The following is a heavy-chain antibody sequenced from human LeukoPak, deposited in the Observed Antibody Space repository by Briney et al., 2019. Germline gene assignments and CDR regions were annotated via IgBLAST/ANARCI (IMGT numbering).Heavy chain of an antibody. J-gene: IGHJ4*02. Sequence: GGSLRLSCAASRFIFSDYYMSWIRQAPGKGLEWVSYISSGGSTIYYADSVKGRFTISRDNAKNSLYLQMNSLRAEDTAVYYCARDIYYYDSSGYYFPGGSDYWGQGTLVTVSS. V-gene: IGHV3-11*04. CDR3: ARDIYYYDSSGYYFPGGSDY. CDR2: ISSGGSTI. D-gene: IGHD3-22*01. CDR1: RFIFSDYY.